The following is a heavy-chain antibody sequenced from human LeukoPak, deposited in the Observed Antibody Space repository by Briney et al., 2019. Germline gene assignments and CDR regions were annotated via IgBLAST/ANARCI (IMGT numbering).Heavy chain of an antibody. Sequence: SETLSLTCAVSGDSISSGGYSWRWIRQPRGKGLEWIGYIYQSGSTYYNPALKSQFTISVDRYKNQFSLKLSSVTAADTAVYYCATVYGDYLNFDYWGQGTLVTVSS. CDR2: IYQSGST. CDR1: GDSISSGGYS. CDR3: ATVYGDYLNFDY. V-gene: IGHV4-30-2*01. J-gene: IGHJ4*02. D-gene: IGHD4-17*01.